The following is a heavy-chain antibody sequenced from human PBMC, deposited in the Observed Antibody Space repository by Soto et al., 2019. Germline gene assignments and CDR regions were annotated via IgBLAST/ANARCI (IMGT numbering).Heavy chain of an antibody. J-gene: IGHJ4*02. CDR3: ARDRGYFDWLLSFDY. CDR2: IIPIFGTA. CDR1: GGTFSSYA. V-gene: IGHV1-69*06. D-gene: IGHD3-9*01. Sequence: SVKVSCKASGGTFSSYAISWVRQAPGQGLGWMGGIIPIFGTANYAQKFQGRVTITADKSTSTAYMELSSLRSEDTAVYYCARDRGYFDWLLSFDYWGQGTLVTVPQ.